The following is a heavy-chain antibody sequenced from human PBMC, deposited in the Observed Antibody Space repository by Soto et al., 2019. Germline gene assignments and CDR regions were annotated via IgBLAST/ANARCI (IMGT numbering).Heavy chain of an antibody. D-gene: IGHD6-19*01. CDR2: INAGNGNT. CDR3: ARAVAVPADFDY. V-gene: IGHV1-3*05. Sequence: QVQVVQSGAEEKKPGASVKVSCTASGYTFTGYAMHWVRQAPGQRLEWMGWINAGNGNTKYSQKFQGRVTITRDTPASTAYMELSSPRSEDTAVYYCARAVAVPADFDYWGQGTLVTASP. CDR1: GYTFTGYA. J-gene: IGHJ4*02.